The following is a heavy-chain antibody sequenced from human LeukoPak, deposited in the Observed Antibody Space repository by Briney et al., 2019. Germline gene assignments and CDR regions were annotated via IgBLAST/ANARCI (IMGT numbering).Heavy chain of an antibody. V-gene: IGHV1-69*13. J-gene: IGHJ5*02. Sequence: SVKVSCKASGYTFTSYGISWVRQAPGQGLEWMGGIIPIFGTANYAQKLQDRVTITADESTSTAYMELSSLRSEDTAVYYCARSEYYYGSGSKRHKGGWFDPWGQGTLVTVSS. CDR2: IIPIFGTA. CDR3: ARSEYYYGSGSKRHKGGWFDP. D-gene: IGHD3-10*01. CDR1: GYTFTSYG.